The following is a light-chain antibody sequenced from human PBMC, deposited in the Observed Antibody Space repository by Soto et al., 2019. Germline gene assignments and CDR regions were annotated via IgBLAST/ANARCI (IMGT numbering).Light chain of an antibody. J-gene: IGLJ1*01. V-gene: IGLV1-44*01. CDR3: AVWDASRNGYV. CDR2: TND. CDR1: SSNIGSHT. Sequence: QSVLTQPPSASGTPGQRVTISCSGSSSNIGSHTVNWYQQLPGTAPKLLIYTNDQRPSGVPDRFSGSRSGTSASLAISGLQSEDEADYYCAVWDASRNGYVFGTGTKVTVL.